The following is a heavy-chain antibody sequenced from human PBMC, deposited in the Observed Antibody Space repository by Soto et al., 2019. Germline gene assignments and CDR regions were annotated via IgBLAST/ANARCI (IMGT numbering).Heavy chain of an antibody. CDR1: GGSISSSSYY. CDR3: ASRPFFGVGATYAAAFDI. Sequence: SETLSLTCTVSGGSISSSSYYWGWIRQPPGKGLEWIGSIYYSGSTYYNPSLKSRVTISVDTSKNQFSLKLSSVTAADTAVYYCASRPFFGVGATYAAAFDIWGQGTMVT. J-gene: IGHJ3*02. V-gene: IGHV4-39*01. D-gene: IGHD1-26*01. CDR2: IYYSGST.